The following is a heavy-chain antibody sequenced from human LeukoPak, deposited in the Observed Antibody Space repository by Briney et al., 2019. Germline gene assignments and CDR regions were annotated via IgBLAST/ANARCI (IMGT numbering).Heavy chain of an antibody. D-gene: IGHD5-18*01. CDR1: GFTFINYV. Sequence: QPGGSLRLSCAPSGFTFINYVMHCVRRAPGKGREGLSDMWSDGGDKYYADSVKGRFTISRDNSKNTVYLQMNSVRAEDTAVYYCARDLSSYGYYYSDYWGEGTLVTVSS. CDR3: ARDLSSYGYYYSDY. CDR2: MWSDGGDK. J-gene: IGHJ4*02. V-gene: IGHV3-33*01.